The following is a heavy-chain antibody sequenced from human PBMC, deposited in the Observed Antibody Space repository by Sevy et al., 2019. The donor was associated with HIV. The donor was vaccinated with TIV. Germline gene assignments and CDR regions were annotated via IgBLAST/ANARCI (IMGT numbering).Heavy chain of an antibody. CDR1: GFTFSSYA. V-gene: IGHV3-23*01. CDR2: ISGSGGST. Sequence: GESLKISCAASGFTFSSYAMSWVRQAPGKGLEWVSAISGSGGSTYYADSVKGRFTISRDNSKNTLYLQMNSLRAEDTAVYYCAKATYYYGSGSYFPDYWGQRTLVTVSS. CDR3: AKATYYYGSGSYFPDY. D-gene: IGHD3-10*01. J-gene: IGHJ4*02.